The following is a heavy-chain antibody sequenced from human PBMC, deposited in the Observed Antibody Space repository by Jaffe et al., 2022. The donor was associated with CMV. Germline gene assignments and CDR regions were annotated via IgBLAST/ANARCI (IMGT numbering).Heavy chain of an antibody. J-gene: IGHJ4*02. CDR1: GYSLTEVS. D-gene: IGHD6-13*01. CDR3: AAADSIAAARF. CDR2: FDPKDGEP. V-gene: IGHV1-24*01. Sequence: QVQLVQSGAEVKRPGASVKVSCKVSGYSLTEVSMNWVRQAPGKGLEWMGGFDPKDGEPVYAQEFQGRVTITEDTSTDTTYMELRSLRSADTAVYYCAAADSIAAARFWGQGTLVAVSS.